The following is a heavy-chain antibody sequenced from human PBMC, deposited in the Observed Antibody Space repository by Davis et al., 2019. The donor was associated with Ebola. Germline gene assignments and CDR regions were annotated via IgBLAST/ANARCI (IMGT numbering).Heavy chain of an antibody. CDR2: INHSGST. CDR1: GGSFSGYY. Sequence: PSETLSLICAVYGGSFSGYYWSWIRQPPGKGLEWIGEINHSGSTNYNPSLKSRVTISVDTSKNQFSLKLSSVTAADTAVYYCARGFGRIAAAGTPDYWGQGTLVTVSS. V-gene: IGHV4-34*01. D-gene: IGHD6-13*01. CDR3: ARGFGRIAAAGTPDY. J-gene: IGHJ4*02.